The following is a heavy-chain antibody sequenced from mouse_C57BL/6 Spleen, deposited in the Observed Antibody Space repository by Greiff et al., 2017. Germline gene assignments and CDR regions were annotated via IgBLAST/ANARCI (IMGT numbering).Heavy chain of an antibody. Sequence: QVQLKQSGAELVKPGASVKISCKASGYAFSSYWMNWVQQRPGKGLEWIGQIYPGDGDTNSNGKFKGKATLTADKSSSTAYMQLSSLTSEDSAVYFCARSGDYWGQGTSVTVSS. CDR2: IYPGDGDT. V-gene: IGHV1-80*01. D-gene: IGHD3-1*01. CDR3: ARSGDY. CDR1: GYAFSSYW. J-gene: IGHJ4*01.